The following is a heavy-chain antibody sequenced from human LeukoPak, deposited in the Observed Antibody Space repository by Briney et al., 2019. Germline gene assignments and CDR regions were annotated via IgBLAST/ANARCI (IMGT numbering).Heavy chain of an antibody. CDR1: GFTFDDYG. CDR3: ARDRTMVRGVIIRSAFDI. V-gene: IGHV3-20*04. D-gene: IGHD3-10*01. CDR2: INWNGGST. J-gene: IGHJ3*02. Sequence: GGSLRLSCAASGFTFDDYGMSWVRQAPGKGLEWVSGINWNGGSTGYADSVKGRVTISRDNAKNSLYMQMNSLRAEDTALYYCARDRTMVRGVIIRSAFDIWGQGTMVTVSS.